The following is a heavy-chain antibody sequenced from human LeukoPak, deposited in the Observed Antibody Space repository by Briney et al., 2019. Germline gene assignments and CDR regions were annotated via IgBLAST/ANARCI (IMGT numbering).Heavy chain of an antibody. CDR3: TTGGHGYYYYYGMDV. CDR1: GFTFSSYG. Sequence: GGSLRLSCAASGFTFSSYGMHWVRQAPGKGLEWVGRIKSKTDGGTTDYAAPVKGRFTISRDDSKNTLYLQMNSLKTEDTAVYYCTTGGHGYYYYYGMDVWGQGTTVTVSS. D-gene: IGHD3/OR15-3a*01. CDR2: IKSKTDGGTT. J-gene: IGHJ6*02. V-gene: IGHV3-15*07.